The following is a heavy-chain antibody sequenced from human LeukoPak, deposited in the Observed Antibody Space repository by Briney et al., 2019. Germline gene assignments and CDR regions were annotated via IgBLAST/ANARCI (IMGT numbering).Heavy chain of an antibody. CDR1: GYSFTSYW. CDR3: ARIVLRYFDWSPAGGFDY. V-gene: IGHV5-51*01. J-gene: IGHJ4*02. Sequence: GESLKISCKGSGYSFTSYWIGWVRQMPGKGLEWMGIIYPGDSDTRYNPSSQGQVTISADKSISTAYLQWSSLKASDTAMYYCARIVLRYFDWSPAGGFDYWGQGTLVTVSS. CDR2: IYPGDSDT. D-gene: IGHD3-9*01.